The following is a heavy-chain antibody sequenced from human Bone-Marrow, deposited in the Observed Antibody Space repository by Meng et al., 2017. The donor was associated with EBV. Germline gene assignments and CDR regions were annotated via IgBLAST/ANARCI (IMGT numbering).Heavy chain of an antibody. CDR1: GGTFNSDA. J-gene: IGHJ4*02. D-gene: IGHD3-10*01. Sequence: QVEWVTSGAEVKRPGASVKVSCWTSGGTFNSDAVSWVRQAPGQGLEWMGGLIPMSGAPHYAQKFQGRVTITADESTSTHYMDLSNLRSDDTAMYYCASESGRGFTPDYWGQGTLVTVSS. V-gene: IGHV1-69*01. CDR3: ASESGRGFTPDY. CDR2: LIPMSGAP.